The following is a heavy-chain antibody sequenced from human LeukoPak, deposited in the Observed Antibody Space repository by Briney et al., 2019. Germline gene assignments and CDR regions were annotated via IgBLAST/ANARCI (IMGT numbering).Heavy chain of an antibody. V-gene: IGHV4-59*11. Sequence: SETLSLTCTVSGGSISSHYWSWIRQPPGKGLEWIGYIYYSGSTNYNPSLKSRVTISVDTSKNQFSLELSCVTAADTAVYYCARVREEPAAGINYYYYYYMDVWGKGTTVTVSS. CDR3: ARVREEPAAGINYYYYYYMDV. CDR2: IYYSGST. D-gene: IGHD6-13*01. CDR1: GGSISSHY. J-gene: IGHJ6*03.